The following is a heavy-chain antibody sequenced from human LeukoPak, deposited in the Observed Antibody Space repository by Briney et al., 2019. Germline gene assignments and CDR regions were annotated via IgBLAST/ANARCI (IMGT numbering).Heavy chain of an antibody. CDR1: EFTFSVYT. D-gene: IGHD3-3*01. CDR2: ISPSSSSI. CDR3: ARETYNDFWSGLNWFDP. J-gene: IGHJ5*02. Sequence: GGSLRLSCTASEFTFSVYTMNWVRQAPGKGLEWVSSISPSSSSIYYADSVRGRFTVSRDNAKKSLSLQMNSLRVEDAAIYYCARETYNDFWSGLNWFDPWGQGTLVTVSS. V-gene: IGHV3-21*01.